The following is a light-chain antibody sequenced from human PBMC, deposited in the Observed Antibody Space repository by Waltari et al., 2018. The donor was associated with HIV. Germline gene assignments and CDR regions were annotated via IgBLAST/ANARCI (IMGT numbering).Light chain of an antibody. J-gene: IGLJ3*02. V-gene: IGLV2-14*01. Sequence: QSALTQPASVSGSPGQSINISCTGTSSDVGACNYVSWYQQHPGKAPKLMIYEVSERPSGVSNRFSGSKSGNTASLTISGLQAEDEANYYCTSYTRSSTWVFGGGTKLTVL. CDR3: TSYTRSSTWV. CDR1: SSDVGACNY. CDR2: EVS.